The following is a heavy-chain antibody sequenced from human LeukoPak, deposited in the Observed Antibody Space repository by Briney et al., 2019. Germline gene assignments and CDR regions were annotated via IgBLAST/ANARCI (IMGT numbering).Heavy chain of an antibody. J-gene: IGHJ5*02. V-gene: IGHV1-46*01. CDR3: ARDPVRPVGNYYGSGSYYDNWFDP. CDR1: RYTLTTYY. D-gene: IGHD3-10*01. CDR2: INPSGGST. Sequence: ASVKVSCKASRYTLTTYYMHWVRQAPGQGLEWMGIINPSGGSTSYAQKFQGRVTMTRDTSTSTVYMELSSLRSEDTAVYYCARDPVRPVGNYYGSGSYYDNWFDPWGQGTLVTVSS.